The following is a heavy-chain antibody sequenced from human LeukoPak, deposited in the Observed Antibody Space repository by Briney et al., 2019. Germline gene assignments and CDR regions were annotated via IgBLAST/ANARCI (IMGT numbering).Heavy chain of an antibody. D-gene: IGHD2-21*01. Sequence: PGGSLRLSCAASGFTFRSYAMNWVRQAPGKGLEWVSAISDSGDNTYYADSVKGRFTISRDNSKNTLYLQMDSLTADDTAVYYCANCEGVDNWGQGSPVTVSS. CDR2: ISDSGDNT. J-gene: IGHJ4*02. CDR1: GFTFRSYA. V-gene: IGHV3-23*01. CDR3: ANCEGVDN.